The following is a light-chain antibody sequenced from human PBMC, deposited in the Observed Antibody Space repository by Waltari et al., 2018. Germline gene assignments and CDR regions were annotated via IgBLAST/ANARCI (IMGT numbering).Light chain of an antibody. CDR2: GAS. J-gene: IGKJ2*03. CDR1: QSVSSN. V-gene: IGKV3-15*01. CDR3: QQYNNWPQS. Sequence: EIVMTQSPATLSVSPGERATISCRASQSVSSNLAWYQQKPGQAPRLLIYGASTRATGIPARFSGSGSGTEFTLTISSLQSEDCAVYYCQQYNNWPQSFGQGTKLEIK.